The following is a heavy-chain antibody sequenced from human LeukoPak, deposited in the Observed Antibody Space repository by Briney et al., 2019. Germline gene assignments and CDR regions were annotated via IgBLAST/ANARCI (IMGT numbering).Heavy chain of an antibody. D-gene: IGHD2-2*01. V-gene: IGHV3-21*01. Sequence: PGGSLRLSCAASGFTFSSYEMNWVRQAPGKGLEWVSSISSSSSYIYYADSVKGRFTISRDNAKNSLYLQMNSLRAEDTAVYYCARDPQYCSSTSCHRNNWFDPWGQGTLVTVSS. J-gene: IGHJ5*02. CDR1: GFTFSSYE. CDR3: ARDPQYCSSTSCHRNNWFDP. CDR2: ISSSSSYI.